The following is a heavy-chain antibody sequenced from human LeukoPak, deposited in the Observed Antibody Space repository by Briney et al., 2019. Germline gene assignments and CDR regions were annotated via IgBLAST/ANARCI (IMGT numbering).Heavy chain of an antibody. CDR1: GYIFIRYG. V-gene: IGHV1-18*01. D-gene: IGHD3-22*01. Sequence: GASVKVSCKASGYIFIRYGISWVRQAPGQGLEWMGWVSAYNGATNYAQNFQDRVTMTTDTPTTTAYMELRSLRSDDTAVYYCARVDLYYDSSGYSQAANDYWGQGTLVTVSS. CDR2: VSAYNGAT. J-gene: IGHJ4*02. CDR3: ARVDLYYDSSGYSQAANDY.